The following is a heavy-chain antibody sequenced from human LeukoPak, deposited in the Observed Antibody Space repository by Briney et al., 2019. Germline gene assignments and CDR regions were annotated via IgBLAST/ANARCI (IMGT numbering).Heavy chain of an antibody. CDR3: ARGYCSGGTCYLVENWFDP. CDR2: INPNSGDT. D-gene: IGHD2-15*01. Sequence: GASEKVSCKASGYTFTVYYMYRVRQAPGQGLEWMGRINPNSGDTDYAQNFQGRVTMTRDTSISTAYMELTNLRSDDTAVYYCARGYCSGGTCYLVENWFDPWGQGTLVTVSS. J-gene: IGHJ5*02. CDR1: GYTFTVYY. V-gene: IGHV1-2*06.